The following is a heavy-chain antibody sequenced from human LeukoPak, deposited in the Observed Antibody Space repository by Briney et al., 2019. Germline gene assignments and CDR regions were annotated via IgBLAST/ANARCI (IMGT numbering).Heavy chain of an antibody. D-gene: IGHD2-2*03. CDR1: GGSISSSSYY. CDR2: IYYSGST. CDR3: ARQEVWITQDNWFDP. J-gene: IGHJ5*02. Sequence: PSETLSLTCTVSGGSISSSSYYWGWIRQPPGKGLEWIGSIYYSGSTYYNPSLKSRVTISVDTSKNQFSLKLSSVTAADTAVYYCARQEVWITQDNWFDPWGQGTLVTVSS. V-gene: IGHV4-39*01.